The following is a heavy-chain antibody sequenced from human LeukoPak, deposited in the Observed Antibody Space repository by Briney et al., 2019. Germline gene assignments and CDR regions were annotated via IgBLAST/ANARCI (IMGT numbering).Heavy chain of an antibody. Sequence: GSSVKVSCTASGGTFSSYAISWVRRAPGQGLEWMGRIIPILGIANYAQKFQGRVTITADKSTSTAYMELSSLRSEDTAVYYCARDRSSGYSDYWGQGTLVTVSS. J-gene: IGHJ4*02. CDR2: IIPILGIA. CDR1: GGTFSSYA. V-gene: IGHV1-69*04. CDR3: ARDRSSGYSDY. D-gene: IGHD3-22*01.